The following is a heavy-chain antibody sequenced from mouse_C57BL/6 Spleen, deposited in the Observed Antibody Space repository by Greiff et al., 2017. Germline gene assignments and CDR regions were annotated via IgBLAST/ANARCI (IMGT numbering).Heavy chain of an antibody. V-gene: IGHV2-2*01. CDR3: AASTVVEDYAMDY. D-gene: IGHD1-1*01. CDR1: GFSLTSYG. Sequence: VQLVESGPGLVQPSQSLSITCTVSGFSLTSYGVHWVRQSPGKGLAWLGVIWSGGSTDYNAAFISRLSISKDNSKSQVFFKMNSLQADDTAIYYCAASTVVEDYAMDYWGQGTSVTVSS. CDR2: IWSGGST. J-gene: IGHJ4*01.